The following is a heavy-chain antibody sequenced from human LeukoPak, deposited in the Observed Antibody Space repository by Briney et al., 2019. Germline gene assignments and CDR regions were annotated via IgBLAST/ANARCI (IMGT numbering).Heavy chain of an antibody. CDR3: ASATTVVTPFDY. J-gene: IGHJ4*02. V-gene: IGHV3-48*01. CDR1: GITFRNYN. D-gene: IGHD4-23*01. Sequence: GSLRLSCVASGITFRNYNMNWVRQAPGKGLEWVSHITISGGTIYYADSVKGRFVISRDNAKNSLFLQMNSLRVEDTGIYYCASATTVVTPFDYWGLGTLVTVSS. CDR2: ITISGGTI.